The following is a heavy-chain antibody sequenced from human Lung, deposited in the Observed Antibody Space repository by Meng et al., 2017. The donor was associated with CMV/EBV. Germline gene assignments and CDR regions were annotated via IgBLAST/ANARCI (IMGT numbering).Heavy chain of an antibody. V-gene: IGHV5-51*01. D-gene: IGHD2-21*01. Sequence: KVSXKASGYSFNSYWIVWGRQMPGKGLEWMGIIYPGDSDTKYSPSFQGQVTMSVDKSITTAYLQWNSLMASDTAMYYCAKKMGYLGHCGDVNCPAESWGQGSXVTVSS. CDR1: GYSFNSYW. CDR2: IYPGDSDT. CDR3: AKKMGYLGHCGDVNCPAES. J-gene: IGHJ5*02.